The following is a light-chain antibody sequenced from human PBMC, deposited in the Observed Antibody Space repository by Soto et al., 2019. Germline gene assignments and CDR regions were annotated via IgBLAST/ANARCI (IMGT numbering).Light chain of an antibody. CDR2: EVS. CDR3: EIYTLFFYV. J-gene: IGLJ1*01. Sequence: QSVLTQPPSASGSPGQSVTISCTGTSSDIGAYNYVSWYQQHPGKAPKLIIYEVSKRPSGVPDRFSGSKSGNTASLTVSGLQSFYEADYYSEIYTLFFYVSRTGPKV. CDR1: SSDIGAYNY. V-gene: IGLV2-8*01.